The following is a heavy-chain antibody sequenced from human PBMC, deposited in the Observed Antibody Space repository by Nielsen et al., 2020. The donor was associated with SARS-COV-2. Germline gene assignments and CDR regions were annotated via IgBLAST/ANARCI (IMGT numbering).Heavy chain of an antibody. J-gene: IGHJ4*02. D-gene: IGHD3-10*01. CDR3: AKDHGFRGVGSGSGNFEY. CDR1: GFTFDDYA. V-gene: IGHV3-9*01. CDR2: ISWNSGSI. Sequence: GGSLRLSCAASGFTFDDYAMHWVRQAPGKGLEWVSGISWNSGSIAYADSVKGRFTISRDNAKSSLYLQMNSLRAEDTAVYYCAKDHGFRGVGSGSGNFEYWGQGTLVTVSS.